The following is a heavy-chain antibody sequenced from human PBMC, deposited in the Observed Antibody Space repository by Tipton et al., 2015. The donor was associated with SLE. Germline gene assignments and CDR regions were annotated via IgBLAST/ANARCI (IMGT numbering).Heavy chain of an antibody. CDR2: TYYSGST. Sequence: LRLSCTVPGGSINNSYWHWIRQPPGKAPEWIGYTYYSGSTNYNPSLKSRVTISVDTSKNQISLQLSSVTAADTAVYYCASSYSDYGMDVWGQGTPVTVSS. J-gene: IGHJ6*02. CDR1: GGSINNSY. CDR3: ASSYSDYGMDV. V-gene: IGHV4-59*01. D-gene: IGHD3-10*01.